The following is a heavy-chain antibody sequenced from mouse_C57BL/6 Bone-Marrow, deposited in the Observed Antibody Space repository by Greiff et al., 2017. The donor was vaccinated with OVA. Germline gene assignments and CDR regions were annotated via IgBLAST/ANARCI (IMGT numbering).Heavy chain of an antibody. D-gene: IGHD1-1*01. V-gene: IGHV1-15*01. CDR1: GYTFTDYE. CDR3: TRRGDYGSSYEYFDY. CDR2: IDPETGGT. J-gene: IGHJ4*01. Sequence: VQLQQSGAELVRPGASVTLSCKASGYTFTDYEMHWVKQTPVHGLEWIGAIDPETGGTAYNQKFKGKAILTADKSSSTAYMELRSLTSEDSAVYYCTRRGDYGSSYEYFDYWGQGTSVTVSS.